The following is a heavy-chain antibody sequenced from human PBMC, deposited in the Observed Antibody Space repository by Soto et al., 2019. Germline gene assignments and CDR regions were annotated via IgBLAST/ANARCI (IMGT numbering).Heavy chain of an antibody. D-gene: IGHD3-3*01. CDR1: GDSVSSNSAA. V-gene: IGHV6-1*01. J-gene: IGHJ6*02. CDR2: TYYRSKWYN. CDR3: ARAHDFWSGYYHYYYYGMDV. Sequence: SQTLSLTCAISGDSVSSNSAAWNWIRQSPSRGLEWLGRTYYRSKWYNDYAVSVKSRITINPDTSKNQFSLQLNSVTPEDTAVYYCARAHDFWSGYYHYYYYGMDVWSQGTTVTVSS.